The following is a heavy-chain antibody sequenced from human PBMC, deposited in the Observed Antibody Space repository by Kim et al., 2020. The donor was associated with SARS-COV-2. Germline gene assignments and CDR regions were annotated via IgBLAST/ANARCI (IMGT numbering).Heavy chain of an antibody. CDR3: MTDGYSSGWPDY. V-gene: IGHV3-33*01. D-gene: IGHD6-19*01. J-gene: IGHJ4*02. CDR2: IWHDGTNK. Sequence: GGSLRLSCAASELTFSAYPMHWVRQAPGKGLEWVAVIWHDGTNKYYADSVKGRFIISRDNSKNTLYLQMDSLRAEDTAVYYCMTDGYSSGWPDYWGQGT. CDR1: ELTFSAYP.